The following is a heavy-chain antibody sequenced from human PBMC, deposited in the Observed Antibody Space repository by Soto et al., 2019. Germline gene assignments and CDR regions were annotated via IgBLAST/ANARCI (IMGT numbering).Heavy chain of an antibody. Sequence: PRASVKVSCKASGYTFTSYAISWVRQAPGQGLEWMGWISAYNGNTNYAQKLQGRVTMTTDTSTSTAYMELRSLRSEDTAVYYCARGNGYDFEYGDYHYWGQGTLVTVSS. CDR1: GYTFTSYA. J-gene: IGHJ4*02. V-gene: IGHV1-18*01. CDR2: ISAYNGNT. CDR3: ARGNGYDFEYGDYHY. D-gene: IGHD4-17*01.